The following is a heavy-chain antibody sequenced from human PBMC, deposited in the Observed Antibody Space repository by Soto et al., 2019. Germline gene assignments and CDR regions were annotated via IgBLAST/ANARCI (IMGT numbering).Heavy chain of an antibody. CDR1: GFTFSSYA. CDR2: ISYDGSNK. Sequence: GGSLRLSCAASGFTFSSYAMHWVRQAPGKGLEWVAVISYDGSNKYYADSVKGRFTISRDNSKNTLYLQMNSLRAEDTAVYYCASSYAGWELLEGYFDYWGQGT. CDR3: ASSYAGWELLEGYFDY. J-gene: IGHJ4*02. V-gene: IGHV3-30-3*01. D-gene: IGHD1-26*01.